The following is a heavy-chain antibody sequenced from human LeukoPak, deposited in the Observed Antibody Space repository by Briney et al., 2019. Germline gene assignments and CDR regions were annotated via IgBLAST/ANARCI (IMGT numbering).Heavy chain of an antibody. CDR1: GFSFSDYY. CDR2: ISSPGSTT. CDR3: GGIPNWNGLASAFDI. V-gene: IGHV3-11*04. Sequence: PGGSLRLSCAASGFSFSDYYMSWIRQAPGKGLEWVSWVSFISSPGSTTYYADSVKGRFTISRDNAKNSLYLQMNSLRVEDTAVYYCGGIPNWNGLASAFDIWGQGTMVTVSS. D-gene: IGHD1-1*01. J-gene: IGHJ3*02.